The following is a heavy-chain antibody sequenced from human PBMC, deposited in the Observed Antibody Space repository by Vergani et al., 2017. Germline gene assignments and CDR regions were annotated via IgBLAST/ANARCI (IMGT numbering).Heavy chain of an antibody. CDR3: ARHGGSANFYHLFDS. D-gene: IGHD2-2*01. Sequence: QVQLQESGPGLVKPSETLSLTCTVSNYSISRGYFWGWIRRPPGKGLEWIASFHHTGMTYNNPSLKSRVTLSVDTSKTLISLKLNSVTAADTALYYCARHGGSANFYHLFDSWGQGTLVTVSS. CDR1: NYSISRGYF. J-gene: IGHJ4*02. CDR2: FHHTGMT. V-gene: IGHV4-38-2*02.